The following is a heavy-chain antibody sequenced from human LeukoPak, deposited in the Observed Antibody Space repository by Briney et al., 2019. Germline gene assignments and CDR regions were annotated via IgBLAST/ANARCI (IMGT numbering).Heavy chain of an antibody. CDR3: ARERYYYDSSGYYYSLAN. J-gene: IGHJ4*02. CDR1: GFSVSNNY. CDR2: INDGDIT. V-gene: IGHV3-66*01. Sequence: GGSLRLSCAASGFSVSNNYMTWVRQAPGKGLESVSVINDGDITFYADSVKGRFTISRDNTKNTLYLQMSSLRAEDTAVYYCARERYYYDSSGYYYSLANWGQGTLVTVSS. D-gene: IGHD3-22*01.